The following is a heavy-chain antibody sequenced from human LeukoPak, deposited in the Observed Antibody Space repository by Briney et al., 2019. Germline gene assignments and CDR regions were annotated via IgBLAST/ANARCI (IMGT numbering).Heavy chain of an antibody. Sequence: PGGSLTLSCTASGFTFSDYAMHWVRQAPGKGLEYVSAVSHNGGSTYYAHSVKGRFTISRDNSKNTLYLQLGSLRDEDMAVYYCASERPFCTSTSCYCFFDYWGQGTLVTVSS. D-gene: IGHD2-2*01. CDR1: GFTFSDYA. CDR2: VSHNGGST. V-gene: IGHV3-64*01. J-gene: IGHJ4*02. CDR3: ASERPFCTSTSCYCFFDY.